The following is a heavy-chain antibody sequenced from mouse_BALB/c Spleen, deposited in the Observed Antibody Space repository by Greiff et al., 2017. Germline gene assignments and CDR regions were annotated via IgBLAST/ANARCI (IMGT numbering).Heavy chain of an antibody. CDR1: GFTFSSYA. V-gene: IGHV5-9-3*01. J-gene: IGHJ4*01. CDR2: IISGGSYT. D-gene: IGHD2-4*01. CDR3: ARGYDYDGGYAMDY. Sequence: EVKVVESGGGLVKPGGSLKLSCAASGFTFSSYAMSWVRQTPEKRLEWVATIISGGSYTYYPDSVKGRFTISRDNAKNTLYLQMSSLRSEDTAMYYCARGYDYDGGYAMDYWGQGTSVTVSS.